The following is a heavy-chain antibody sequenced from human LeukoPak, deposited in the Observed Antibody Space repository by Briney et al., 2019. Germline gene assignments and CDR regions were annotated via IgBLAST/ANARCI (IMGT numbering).Heavy chain of an antibody. D-gene: IGHD2-2*01. CDR3: ARDGDIVVVPAAIAFDP. V-gene: IGHV1-2*02. CDR2: INPNSGGT. J-gene: IGHJ5*02. CDR1: GYTFTGYY. Sequence: ASVKVSCKASGYTFTGYYMHWVRQAPGQGLEWMGWINPNSGGTNYAQKFQGRVTMTRDTSISTAYMELSRLRSDDTAVYYCARDGDIVVVPAAIAFDPWGRGTLVTVSS.